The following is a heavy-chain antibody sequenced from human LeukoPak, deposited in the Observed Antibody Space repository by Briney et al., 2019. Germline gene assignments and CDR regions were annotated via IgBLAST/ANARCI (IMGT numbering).Heavy chain of an antibody. V-gene: IGHV7-4-1*02. CDR1: GHTFSSYD. D-gene: IGHD3-10*01. CDR2: INTNTGNP. CDR3: AREVGHYYGSGSYFV. J-gene: IGHJ4*02. Sequence: ASVKVSCQASGHTFSSYDINWVRQAAGQGLEWMGWINTNTGNPTYAQGFTGRFVFSLDTSVSTAYLQISSLKAEDTAVYYCAREVGHYYGSGSYFVWGQGTLVTVSS.